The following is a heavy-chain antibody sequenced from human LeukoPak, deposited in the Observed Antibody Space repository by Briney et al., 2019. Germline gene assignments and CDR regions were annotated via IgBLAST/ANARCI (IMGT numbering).Heavy chain of an antibody. CDR1: GYTFTGYY. CDR2: INPNSGGT. D-gene: IGHD3-9*01. V-gene: IGHV1-2*02. J-gene: IGHJ4*02. CDR3: ARARMYYDILPDY. Sequence: GASVKVSCKASGYTFTGYYMHWVRQAPGQRLEWMGWINPNSGGTNYAQKFQGRVTMTRDTSISTAYMELSRLRSDDTAVYYCARARMYYDILPDYWGQGTLVTVSS.